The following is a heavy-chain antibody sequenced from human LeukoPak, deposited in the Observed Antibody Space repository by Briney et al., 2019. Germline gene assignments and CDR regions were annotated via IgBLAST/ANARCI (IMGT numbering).Heavy chain of an antibody. V-gene: IGHV4-59*12. CDR2: IHYTGNT. CDR3: ARELYSGSNLAFDY. CDR1: GGSLSSYY. D-gene: IGHD1-26*01. J-gene: IGHJ4*02. Sequence: SETLSLTCSVSGGSLSSYYWSWIRQPPGRGLEWIGYIHYTGNTNYNPSLKSRVTMSVDTSKNQFSLKMISVTAADTAVYYCARELYSGSNLAFDYWGQGTLVTVSS.